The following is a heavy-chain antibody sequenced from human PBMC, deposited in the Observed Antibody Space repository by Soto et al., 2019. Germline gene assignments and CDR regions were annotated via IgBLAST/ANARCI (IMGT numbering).Heavy chain of an antibody. D-gene: IGHD5-12*01. CDR2: MNPNSGNT. CDR1: GYTFTSYD. V-gene: IGHV1-8*01. J-gene: IGHJ5*02. CDR3: ARGSNSGYDLAKNWFDP. Sequence: ASVKVSCKASGYTFTSYDINWVRQATGQGLEWMGWMNPNSGNTGYAQKFQGRVTMTRNTSISTAYMELSSLRSEDTAVYYCARGSNSGYDLAKNWFDPWGQGTLVTVSS.